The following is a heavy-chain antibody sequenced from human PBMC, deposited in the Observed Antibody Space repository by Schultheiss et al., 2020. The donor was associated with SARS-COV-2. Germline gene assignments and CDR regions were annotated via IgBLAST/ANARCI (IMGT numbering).Heavy chain of an antibody. CDR2: INHGEGT. Sequence: GSLRLSCAASGFTFSTYGMHWVRQAPGKGLEWIGEINHGEGTNYNPSLKSRVTISVDTSKNQFSLKLSSVTAADTAVYYCAVTLRADRSGSAEYFQHWGQGTLVTVSS. V-gene: IGHV4-34*08. D-gene: IGHD2-15*01. CDR1: GFTFSTYG. CDR3: AVTLRADRSGSAEYFQH. J-gene: IGHJ1*01.